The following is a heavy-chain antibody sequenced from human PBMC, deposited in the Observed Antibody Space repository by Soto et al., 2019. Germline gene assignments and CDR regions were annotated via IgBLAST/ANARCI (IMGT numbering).Heavy chain of an antibody. CDR1: GDSVSSNSAA. CDR3: ARGGIAASATAFDI. J-gene: IGHJ3*02. CDR2: TYYRSKWYN. D-gene: IGHD6-13*01. V-gene: IGHV6-1*01. Sequence: SPTLSLTCAISGDSVSSNSAAWNWIRQSPSRGLEWLGRTYYRSKWYNDYAVSVKSRITINPDTSKNQFSLQLNSVTPEDTAVYYCARGGIAASATAFDIWGQGTMVTVSS.